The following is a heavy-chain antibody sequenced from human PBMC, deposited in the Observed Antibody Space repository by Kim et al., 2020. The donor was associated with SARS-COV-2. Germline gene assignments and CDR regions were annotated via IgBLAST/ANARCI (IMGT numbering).Heavy chain of an antibody. CDR2: IRSKAYGGTT. CDR3: TRDSYYYDSSGYYSYYYYGMDV. CDR1: GFTFGDYA. V-gene: IGHV3-49*04. D-gene: IGHD3-22*01. Sequence: GGSLRLSCTASGFTFGDYAMSWVRQAPGKGLEWVGFIRSKAYGGTTEYAASVKGRFTISRDDSKSIAYLQMNSLKTEDTAVYYCTRDSYYYDSSGYYSYYYYGMDVWGQGTTVTVSS. J-gene: IGHJ6*02.